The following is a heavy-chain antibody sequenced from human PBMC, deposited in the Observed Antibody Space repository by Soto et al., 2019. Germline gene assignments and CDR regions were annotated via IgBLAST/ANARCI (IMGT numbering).Heavy chain of an antibody. D-gene: IGHD3-16*02. CDR1: GGSFSSYA. J-gene: IGHJ4*02. Sequence: QVQLVQSGAEVKKPGSSVKVSCKASGGSFSSYAFTWVRLAPGQGLECMGGIVPIFATPNYAQKLQGRVTITADRSPNTVYMELSSLTSEDTALYFCAREGRCRHFDYGGQGTLVTVSS. CDR3: AREGRCRHFDY. V-gene: IGHV1-69*14. CDR2: IVPIFATP.